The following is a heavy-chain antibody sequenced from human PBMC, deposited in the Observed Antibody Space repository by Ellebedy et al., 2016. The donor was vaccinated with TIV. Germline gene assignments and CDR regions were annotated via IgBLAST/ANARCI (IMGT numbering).Heavy chain of an antibody. CDR3: ARGYASPNY. CDR2: ISYDGSNK. D-gene: IGHD2-8*01. V-gene: IGHV3-30-3*01. J-gene: IGHJ4*02. Sequence: PGGSLRLSCAASGFNFSRYALHWVRQAPGKGLEWVAVISYDGSNKYYADSVKGRFTISRDNSKNTLYLQMNSLRAEDTDVYYCARGYASPNYWGQGTLVTVSS. CDR1: GFNFSRYA.